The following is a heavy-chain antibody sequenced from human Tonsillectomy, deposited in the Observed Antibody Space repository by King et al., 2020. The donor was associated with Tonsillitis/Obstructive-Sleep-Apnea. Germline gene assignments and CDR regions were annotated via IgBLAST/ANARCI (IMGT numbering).Heavy chain of an antibody. Sequence: VQLVESGGGLVQPGGSLRLSCAASGFTFKTYEMNWVRQAPGKGLEWVSYISSSDSTIYYADSVRGRFTISRDNAKNSLYLQINSLRVEDTAVYYCASLLIPTCYGMDVWGQGTTVTVSS. J-gene: IGHJ6*02. CDR1: GFTFKTYE. CDR3: ASLLIPTCYGMDV. D-gene: IGHD3-16*01. V-gene: IGHV3-48*03. CDR2: ISSSDSTI.